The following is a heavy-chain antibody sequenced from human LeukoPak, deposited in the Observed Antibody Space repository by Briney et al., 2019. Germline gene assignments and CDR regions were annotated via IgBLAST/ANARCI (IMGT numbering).Heavy chain of an antibody. V-gene: IGHV3-23*01. D-gene: IGHD4-23*01. CDR1: GFTFRNYA. J-gene: IGHJ4*02. CDR3: ARDQGTVVTSQFDY. CDR2: FSGSDYTT. Sequence: GGSLRLSCAASGFTFRNYAMSWVRQAPGKGLEWVSALSGSFSGSDYTTYYADSVKCRFTISRDDSTNTLYLQLSGLRVEDTAVFSCARDQGTVVTSQFDYWGRGTLVTVSS.